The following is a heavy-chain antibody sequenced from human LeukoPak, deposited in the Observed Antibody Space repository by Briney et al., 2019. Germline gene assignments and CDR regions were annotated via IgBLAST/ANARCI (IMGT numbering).Heavy chain of an antibody. CDR2: MNPNSGNT. V-gene: IGHV1-8*03. Sequence: GAXVKVSCKASGYTFTSYDINWVRQAPGQGLEWMGWMNPNSGNTDYAQKFQGRVTITRNTSISTAYMELSSLRSEDTAVYYCARFTMVRAYMDVWGKGTTVTVSS. CDR3: ARFTMVRAYMDV. D-gene: IGHD3-10*01. J-gene: IGHJ6*03. CDR1: GYTFTSYD.